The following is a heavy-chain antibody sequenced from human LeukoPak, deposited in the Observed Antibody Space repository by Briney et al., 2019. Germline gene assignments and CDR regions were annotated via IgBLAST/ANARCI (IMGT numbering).Heavy chain of an antibody. CDR2: IWYDGSNK. Sequence: PGRSLRLSCAASGFTFSSYGTHWVRLAPGRWLGWVAVIWYDGSNKNYADSVEGRFTISRENSKNTLYLQMNSLRAEDTAVYYCARGVYCSSTSCYGALDYWGQGTLDTVSS. CDR1: GFTFSSYG. J-gene: IGHJ4*02. D-gene: IGHD2-2*01. V-gene: IGHV3-33*01. CDR3: ARGVYCSSTSCYGALDY.